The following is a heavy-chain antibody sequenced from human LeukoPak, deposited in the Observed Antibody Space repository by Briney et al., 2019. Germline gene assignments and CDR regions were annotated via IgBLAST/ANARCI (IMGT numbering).Heavy chain of an antibody. V-gene: IGHV4-61*05. J-gene: IGHJ4*02. CDR3: ARARYSSSWGFDY. D-gene: IGHD6-13*01. CDR2: IYYSGST. Sequence: SETLSLTCTVSGGSISTSNYYWGWIRQPPGKGLEWIGYIYYSGSTNYNPSLKSRVTISVDMSKNQFSLKLRSVTAADTAVYYCARARYSSSWGFDYWGQGTLVTVSS. CDR1: GGSISTSNYY.